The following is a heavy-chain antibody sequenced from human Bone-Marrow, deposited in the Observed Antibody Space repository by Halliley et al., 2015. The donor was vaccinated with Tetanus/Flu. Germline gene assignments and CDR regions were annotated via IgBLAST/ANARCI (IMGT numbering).Heavy chain of an antibody. CDR2: FSGYGGPP. V-gene: IGHV3-23*01. J-gene: IGHJ4*03. CDR3: ASPNIWGTYLGY. D-gene: IGHD3-16*01. Sequence: WVSGFSGYGGPPYYADSVKRRLPISRDNSKSTLYLQMNSLRAEATAVYYCASPNIWGTYLGYWGHGTLVTVSS.